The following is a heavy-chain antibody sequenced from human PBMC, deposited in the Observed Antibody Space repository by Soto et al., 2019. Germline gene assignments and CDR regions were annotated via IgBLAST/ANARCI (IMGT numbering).Heavy chain of an antibody. CDR1: CYTYPSYG. CDR3: AREPVAGIWFDP. D-gene: IGHD6-19*01. V-gene: IGHV1-18*01. CDR2: INPYNGNT. Sequence: GPPVHVSSKPSCYTYPSYGIISVRQAPGQGLDWMGWINPYNGNTNYAQKLQGRVTMTTDTSTSTAYMELRSLRSDDTAVYYCAREPVAGIWFDPWGQGTLVTVPQ. J-gene: IGHJ5*02.